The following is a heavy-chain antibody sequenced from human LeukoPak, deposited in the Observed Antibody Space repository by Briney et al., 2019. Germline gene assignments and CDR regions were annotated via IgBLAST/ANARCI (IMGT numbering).Heavy chain of an antibody. Sequence: GGSLRLSCAASGFTFSHYWMTWVRQAPGKGLEWVANIKHDGSEKYYVDSVKGRFTISRDNSKNTLYLQMNSLRAEDTAVYYCAKFIWFGELFSDYWGQGTLVTVSS. D-gene: IGHD3-10*01. CDR2: IKHDGSEK. V-gene: IGHV3-7*03. J-gene: IGHJ4*02. CDR1: GFTFSHYW. CDR3: AKFIWFGELFSDY.